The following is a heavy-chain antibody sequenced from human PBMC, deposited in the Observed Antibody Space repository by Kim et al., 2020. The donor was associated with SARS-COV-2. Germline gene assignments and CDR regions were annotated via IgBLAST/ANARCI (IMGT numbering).Heavy chain of an antibody. CDR2: INHSGST. CDR3: ARVKVLRYFDWLPSYYYYGMDV. J-gene: IGHJ6*02. Sequence: SETLSLTCAVYGGSFSGYYWRWIRQPPGKGLEWIGEINHSGSTNYNPSLMSRVTISVDTSKKQFSLKLSAVTAADTAVYYCARVKVLRYFDWLPSYYYYGMDVWGQGTTVTVSS. D-gene: IGHD3-9*01. V-gene: IGHV4-34*01. CDR1: GGSFSGYY.